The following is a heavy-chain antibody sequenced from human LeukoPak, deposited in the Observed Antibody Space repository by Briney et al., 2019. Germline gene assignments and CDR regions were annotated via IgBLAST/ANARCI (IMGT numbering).Heavy chain of an antibody. CDR2: INPNSGGT. D-gene: IGHD2-15*01. V-gene: IGHV1-2*02. J-gene: IGHJ4*02. CDR3: ARSRYCSGGSCSGGLDY. CDR1: GYTFTGYY. Sequence: ASVKVSCKASGYTFTGYYMHWVRQAPGQGLEWMGWINPNSGGTNYAQKFQGRVTMTRDTSISTAYMELSRLRSDDTAVYYCARSRYCSGGSCSGGLDYWGQGTLVTVSS.